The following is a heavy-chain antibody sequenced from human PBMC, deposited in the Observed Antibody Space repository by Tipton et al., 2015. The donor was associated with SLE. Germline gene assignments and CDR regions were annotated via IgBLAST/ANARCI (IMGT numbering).Heavy chain of an antibody. Sequence: TLSLTCAVYGGSFSGYYWSWIRQPPGKGLEWIGEINHSGSTNYNPSLKSRVTISVDTSKNQFSLKLSSVTAADTAVYYCARDKIYYDSSAIDYWGQGTLVTVSS. CDR2: INHSGST. J-gene: IGHJ4*02. V-gene: IGHV4-34*01. CDR1: GGSFSGYY. CDR3: ARDKIYYDSSAIDY. D-gene: IGHD3-22*01.